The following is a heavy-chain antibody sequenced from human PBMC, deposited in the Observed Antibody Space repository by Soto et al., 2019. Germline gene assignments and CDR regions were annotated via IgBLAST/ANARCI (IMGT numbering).Heavy chain of an antibody. J-gene: IGHJ4*02. CDR1: GFTFTDYY. CDR3: ARGETVRYYYGSGTYHFDS. V-gene: IGHV3-11*06. Sequence: QVQLVESGGGLVKPGGSLRLSCADSGFTFTDYYMSWIRQAPGKGLEWVSYISGDRSYINYADSVKGRFTISRDNAKNSLYLQMNSLRAEDSAVYYCARGETVRYYYGSGTYHFDSWGQGTLVTVSS. D-gene: IGHD3-10*01. CDR2: ISGDRSYI.